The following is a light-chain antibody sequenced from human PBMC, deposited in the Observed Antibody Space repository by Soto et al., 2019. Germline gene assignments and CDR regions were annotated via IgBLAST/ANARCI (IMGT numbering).Light chain of an antibody. CDR1: SSDVGRYIY. CDR2: DVS. V-gene: IGLV2-14*03. J-gene: IGLJ1*01. CDR3: NSYTSSSTHV. Sequence: QSALTQPASVSGSPGQSITISCTGTSSDVGRYIYVSWYQHLPGQAPKLMIYDVSNRPSGVSNRFSGSKSGNTASLTISGLQAEDEADYYCNSYTSSSTHVFGTGTKLTVL.